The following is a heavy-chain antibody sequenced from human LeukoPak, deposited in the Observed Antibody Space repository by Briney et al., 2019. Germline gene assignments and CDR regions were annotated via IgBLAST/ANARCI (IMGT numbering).Heavy chain of an antibody. D-gene: IGHD3-22*01. CDR3: ARLDSYYYYYMDV. CDR2: IYYSGST. V-gene: IGHV4-30-4*08. J-gene: IGHJ6*03. CDR1: GGSISSGDYY. Sequence: SETLSLTCTVSGGSISSGDYYWSWIRQPPGKGLEWIGYIYYSGSTYYNPSLKSRVTISVDTSKSQFSLKLSSVTAADTAVYYCARLDSYYYYYMDVWGKGTTVTVSS.